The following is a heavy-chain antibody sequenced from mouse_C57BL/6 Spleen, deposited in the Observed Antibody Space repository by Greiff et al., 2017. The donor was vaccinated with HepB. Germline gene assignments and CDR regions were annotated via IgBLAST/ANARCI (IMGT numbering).Heavy chain of an antibody. D-gene: IGHD3-3*01. Sequence: QVQLQQSGPGLVQPSQSLSITCTVSGFSLTSYGVHWVRQSPGKGLEWLGVIWSGGSTDYNAAFISRLSISKDNSKSQVFFKMNSLQADDTAIYYCARGELEYYAMDYWGQGTSVTVSS. CDR1: GFSLTSYG. CDR3: ARGELEYYAMDY. CDR2: IWSGGST. V-gene: IGHV2-2*01. J-gene: IGHJ4*01.